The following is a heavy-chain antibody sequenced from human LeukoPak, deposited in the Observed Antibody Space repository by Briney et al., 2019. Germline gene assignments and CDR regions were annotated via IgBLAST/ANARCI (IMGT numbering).Heavy chain of an antibody. D-gene: IGHD2-15*01. V-gene: IGHV3-7*01. J-gene: IGHJ4*02. CDR2: IKQDGSET. CDR1: GFTFRSDW. CDR3: ARDLVVAASDY. Sequence: GGSLRLSCAASGFTFRSDWMSWVRQAPGKGREWVANIKQDGSETYYVDSVKGRFTTSRDNAKNSLYLQMNSLRAEDTAVYYCARDLVVAASDYWGQGTLVTVSS.